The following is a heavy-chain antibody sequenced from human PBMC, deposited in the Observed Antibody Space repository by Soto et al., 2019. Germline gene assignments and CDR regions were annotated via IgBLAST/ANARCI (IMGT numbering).Heavy chain of an antibody. D-gene: IGHD2-2*01. V-gene: IGHV6-1*01. CDR3: ARERKYQLLSWYWFDP. CDR2: TYYKSKWYN. CDR1: GDSVSSSSAA. Sequence: SQTLSLTCAISGDSVSSSSAAWNWIRQSPSRGLEWLGRTYYKSKWYNDYAVSVKSRITITPDTSKNQFSLQLTSVTPEDTAVYYCARERKYQLLSWYWFDPWGQGTLVTVSS. J-gene: IGHJ5*02.